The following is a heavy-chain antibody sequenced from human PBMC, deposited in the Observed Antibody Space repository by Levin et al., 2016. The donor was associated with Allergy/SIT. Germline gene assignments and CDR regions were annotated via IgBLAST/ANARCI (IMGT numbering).Heavy chain of an antibody. V-gene: IGHV3-21*06. J-gene: IGHJ6*03. CDR3: ARVSELGRFYYYMDV. Sequence: GGSLRLSCAVSGFKFSGNSMNWVRQAPGKGLEWVSFISTSSNYIHYADSVKGRFTVSRDNARNRVYLQMNSLRAEDTAVYYCARVSELGRFYYYMDVWGKGTTVTVSS. CDR1: GFKFSGNS. CDR2: ISTSSNYI. D-gene: IGHD2-15*01.